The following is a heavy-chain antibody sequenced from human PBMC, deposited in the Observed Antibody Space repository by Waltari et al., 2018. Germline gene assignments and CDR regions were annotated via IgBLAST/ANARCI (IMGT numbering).Heavy chain of an antibody. D-gene: IGHD3-9*01. V-gene: IGHV3-15*07. J-gene: IGHJ4*02. CDR2: IKSKTDGGTT. Sequence: EVQLVESGGGLVKPGGSLRLSCAASGFTFSNAWINWVRQAPGKGLEWVGRIKSKTDGGTTDYAAPVKGRFTISRDDSKNTLYLQMNSLKTEDTAVYYCTTGSYYDILTGYYRPLSYWGQGTLVTVSS. CDR1: GFTFSNAW. CDR3: TTGSYYDILTGYYRPLSY.